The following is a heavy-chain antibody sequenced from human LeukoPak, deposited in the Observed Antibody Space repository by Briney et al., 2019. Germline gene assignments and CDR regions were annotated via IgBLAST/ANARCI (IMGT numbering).Heavy chain of an antibody. D-gene: IGHD6-13*01. CDR3: AKDFGAAAGTYYFDY. CDR1: GFTFSSYG. V-gene: IGHV3-30*18. CDR2: ISYDGSNK. Sequence: GRSLRLSCAASGFTFSSYGMHWVRQVPGKGLEWVAVISYDGSNKYYADSVKGRFTISRDNSKNTLYLQMNSLRAEDTAVYYCAKDFGAAAGTYYFDYWGQGTLVTVSS. J-gene: IGHJ4*02.